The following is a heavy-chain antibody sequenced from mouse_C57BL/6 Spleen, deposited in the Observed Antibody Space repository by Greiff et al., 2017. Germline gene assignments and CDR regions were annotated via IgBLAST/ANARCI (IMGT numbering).Heavy chain of an antibody. V-gene: IGHV1-18*01. CDR3: ARDYGGFDY. J-gene: IGHJ2*01. Sequence: VHVKQSGPELVKPGASVKIPCKASGYTFTDYNMDWVKQSHGKSLEWIGNSNPNNGGTIYNQKFKGKATLTVDKSSSTAYMELRSLASEDTAVYYCARDYGGFDYWGQGTTLTVSS. CDR1: GYTFTDYN. CDR2: SNPNNGGT. D-gene: IGHD1-1*01.